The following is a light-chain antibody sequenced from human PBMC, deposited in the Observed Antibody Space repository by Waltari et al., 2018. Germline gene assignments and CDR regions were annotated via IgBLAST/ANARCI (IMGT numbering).Light chain of an antibody. Sequence: SSELTQPPSVSVAPAQTARIPCDGHKIGSKNVHWYQHKPGQAPVLVVYDEGDRPSGIPERFSGSNSGNTAALTISRVDAGDEAEYYCQVWDSGTNHYVFGTVTKVTVL. V-gene: IGLV3-21*02. CDR3: QVWDSGTNHYV. J-gene: IGLJ1*01. CDR2: DEG. CDR1: KIGSKN.